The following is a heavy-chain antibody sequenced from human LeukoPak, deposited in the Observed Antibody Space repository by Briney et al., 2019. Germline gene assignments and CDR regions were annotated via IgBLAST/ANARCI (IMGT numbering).Heavy chain of an antibody. J-gene: IGHJ4*02. CDR1: GFTYSNYA. V-gene: IGHV3-23*01. Sequence: GGSLRLSCEASGFTYSNYAMNWVRQAPGKGLEWVSAITGSGDYTYYADSVRGRFTISRDDSKNTLYLQMSSLRNEDTAVYFCARIVGHTRSEFWGQGTLVTVSS. CDR2: ITGSGDYT. CDR3: ARIVGHTRSEF. D-gene: IGHD1-26*01.